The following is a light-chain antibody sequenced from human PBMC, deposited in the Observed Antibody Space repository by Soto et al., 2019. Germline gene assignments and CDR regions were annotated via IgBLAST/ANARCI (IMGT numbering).Light chain of an antibody. J-gene: IGKJ5*01. V-gene: IGKV3D-15*01. CDR3: MQGTHWPIT. Sequence: VMTQSPATLSVSPGERAALSCRASQSVSTNLAWYQQKPGQPPRLLMYGVSSRATGIPDRFTGSGSGTDFALKISRVEAEDVGVYYCMQGTHWPITFGQGTRLEIK. CDR1: QSVSTN. CDR2: GVS.